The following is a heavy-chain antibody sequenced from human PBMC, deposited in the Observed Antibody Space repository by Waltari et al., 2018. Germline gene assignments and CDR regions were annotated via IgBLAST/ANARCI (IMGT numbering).Heavy chain of an antibody. CDR3: SRLLGGYSGYDIGGY. CDR2: SVPGDSDT. CDR1: GYSFNSYW. D-gene: IGHD5-12*01. Sequence: EVQLVQSGAEVKKPGESLKISCKGSGYSFNSYWIGWVRQMHGKGLEWMGISVPGDSDTRYSPSFHGQLTIPADKSISTAYLQWSSLKASDTAMYYCSRLLGGYSGYDIGGYWGQGTLVTVSS. V-gene: IGHV5-51*03. J-gene: IGHJ4*02.